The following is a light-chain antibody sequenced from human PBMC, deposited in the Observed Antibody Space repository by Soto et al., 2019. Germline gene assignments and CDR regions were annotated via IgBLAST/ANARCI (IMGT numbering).Light chain of an antibody. CDR3: HHYGNFYA. CDR2: GAS. J-gene: IGKJ2*01. CDR1: QSVNNNY. V-gene: IGKV3-20*01. Sequence: EIVLTQSPGTLSLSPGERATLSCRASQSVNNNYLAWYQQKPGQAPNLLIYGASSRATGIPDRFSGSGSGIAFTITSRRLEHEDLSLYYCHHYGNFYAFGQGTKLEIK.